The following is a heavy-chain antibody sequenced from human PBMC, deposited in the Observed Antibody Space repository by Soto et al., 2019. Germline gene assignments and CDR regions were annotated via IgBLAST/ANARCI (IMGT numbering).Heavy chain of an antibody. CDR3: ALFWSKRRDYGMDV. CDR1: GYPFTSYD. D-gene: IGHD2-8*02. J-gene: IGHJ6*02. CDR2: MNPNSGNT. V-gene: IGHV1-8*01. Sequence: XPVKVSCTAAGYPFTSYDIDWVRQATGQGLEWMGWMNPNSGNTGYAQKFQGRVTMTRNTSISTAYMELSSLRSEDTAVHYCALFWSKRRDYGMDVWGQGTTVTVSS.